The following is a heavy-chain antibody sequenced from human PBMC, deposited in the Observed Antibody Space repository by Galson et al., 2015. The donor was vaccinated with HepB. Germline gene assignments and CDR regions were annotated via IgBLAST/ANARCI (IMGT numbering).Heavy chain of an antibody. CDR3: AKRCGGYCSRSIDI. CDR2: ISSSSNYI. V-gene: IGHV3-21*04. J-gene: IGHJ3*02. Sequence: SLRLSCAASGFTFSTYSMNWVRQAPGKGLEWVSSISSSSNYIYYADSVKGRFTLSRDNSKNTLYLQMNSLRAEDTALYYCAKRCGGYCSRSIDIWGQGTMVTVSS. CDR1: GFTFSTYS. D-gene: IGHD2-21*01.